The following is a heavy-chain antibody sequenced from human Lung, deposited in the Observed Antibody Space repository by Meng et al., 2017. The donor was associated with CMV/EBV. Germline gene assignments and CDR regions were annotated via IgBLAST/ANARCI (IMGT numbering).Heavy chain of an antibody. CDR2: IRNDGSNK. D-gene: IGHD3-16*01. CDR1: GFTFDYYG. CDR3: AKDELFFGGVHAFFAN. J-gene: IGHJ4*02. Sequence: GESXKISCTASGFTFDYYGMHWVRQAPGKGLEWVAFIRNDGSNKFYRDSVRGRFTISRDNSKNTFCLQMSSLRPEETAIYYCAKDELFFGGVHAFFANCGQGALVTVSS. V-gene: IGHV3-30*02.